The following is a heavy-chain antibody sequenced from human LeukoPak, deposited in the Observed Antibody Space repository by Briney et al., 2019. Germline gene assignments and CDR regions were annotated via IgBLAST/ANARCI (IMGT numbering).Heavy chain of an antibody. CDR3: AKDLRSDFWSGYYVPGFSAYYMDV. D-gene: IGHD3-3*01. CDR1: GFTFSSYA. V-gene: IGHV3-23*01. CDR2: ISGSGGST. J-gene: IGHJ6*03. Sequence: PGGSLRLSCAASGFTFSSYAMSWVRQAPGKGLEWVSDISGSGGSTYYADSVKGRFTISRDNSKNTLYLQMNSLRAEDTAIYYCAKDLRSDFWSGYYVPGFSAYYMDVWGKGTTVTVSS.